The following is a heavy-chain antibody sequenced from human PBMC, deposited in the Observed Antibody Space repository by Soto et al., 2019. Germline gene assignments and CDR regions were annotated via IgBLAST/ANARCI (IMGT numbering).Heavy chain of an antibody. Sequence: VASVKVSCKASGYTFTGYYMHWVRQAPGQGLEWMGWINPNSGGTNYAQKFQGWVTMTRDTSISTAYMELSRLRSDDTAVYYCARDPSSRLYSSSRWPNVYMDVWGKGTTVTVSS. CDR2: INPNSGGT. CDR3: ARDPSSRLYSSSRWPNVYMDV. V-gene: IGHV1-2*04. CDR1: GYTFTGYY. J-gene: IGHJ6*03. D-gene: IGHD6-13*01.